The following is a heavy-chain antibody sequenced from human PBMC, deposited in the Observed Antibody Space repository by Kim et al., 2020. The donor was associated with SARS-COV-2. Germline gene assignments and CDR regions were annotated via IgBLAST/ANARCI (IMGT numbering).Heavy chain of an antibody. V-gene: IGHV3-30*04. CDR1: GFTFSSYA. D-gene: IGHD2-15*01. CDR2: ISYDGSNK. J-gene: IGHJ4*01. CDR3: ARCSGGSCYMKVFFDY. Sequence: GGSLRLSCAASGFTFSSYAMHWVRQAPGKGLEWVAVISYDGSNKYYADSVKGRFTISRDNSKNTLYLQMNSLRAEDTAVYYCARCSGGSCYMKVFFDYWG.